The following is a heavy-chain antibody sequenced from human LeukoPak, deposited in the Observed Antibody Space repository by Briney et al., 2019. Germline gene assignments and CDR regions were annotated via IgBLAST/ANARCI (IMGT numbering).Heavy chain of an antibody. Sequence: ASVKVSCKASGYTFTGYYMHWVRQAPGQGLERMGVIKPNSGGTNYAQKFQGRFTMTRDTSISTAYMELSRLRSDDTAVYYCARDWEQQDPNWFDPWGQGTLVTVSS. CDR2: IKPNSGGT. D-gene: IGHD6-13*01. CDR3: ARDWEQQDPNWFDP. CDR1: GYTFTGYY. J-gene: IGHJ5*02. V-gene: IGHV1-2*02.